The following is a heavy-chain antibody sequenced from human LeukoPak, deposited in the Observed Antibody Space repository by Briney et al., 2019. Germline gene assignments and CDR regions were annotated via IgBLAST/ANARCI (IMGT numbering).Heavy chain of an antibody. CDR3: AELGITMIGGV. CDR2: IKKDGTEK. V-gene: IGHV3-7*01. D-gene: IGHD3-10*02. J-gene: IGHJ6*04. Sequence: GGCLRLSCAASGFTFSSYWMSWVRQAPGKGLEWVANIKKDGTEKKYVDSVKGRFTISRDNAKNSLYLQMNSLRAEDTAVYYCAELGITMIGGVWGKGTTVTISS. CDR1: GFTFSSYW.